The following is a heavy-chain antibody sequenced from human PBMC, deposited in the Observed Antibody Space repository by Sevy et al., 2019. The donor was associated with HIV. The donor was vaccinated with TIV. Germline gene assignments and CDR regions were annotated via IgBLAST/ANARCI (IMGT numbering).Heavy chain of an antibody. CDR3: ARLVSCGGDCYYLDS. CDR1: GFTFSNYD. J-gene: IGHJ4*02. D-gene: IGHD2-21*02. V-gene: IGHV3-30*04. Sequence: GSLRLSCAASGFTFSNYDMHWVRQAPGKGLDWVAVISHDERYKNYAESVKVRFTIYRNNFKNTLFLQMDSLRPEDTVVYFCARLVSCGGDCYYLDSWGQGALVTVSS. CDR2: ISHDERYK.